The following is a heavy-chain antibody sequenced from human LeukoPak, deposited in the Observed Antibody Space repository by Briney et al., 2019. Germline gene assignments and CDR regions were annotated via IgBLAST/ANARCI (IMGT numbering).Heavy chain of an antibody. CDR3: ARDLRFLEWLLGSDAFDI. Sequence: GGSLRLSCAASGFTFSSYSMNWVRQAPGKGLEWVSSISSSSSYIYYADSVKGRFTISRDNAKNSLYLQMNSLRAEDTAVYYCARDLRFLEWLLGSDAFDIWGQGTMVTVSS. V-gene: IGHV3-21*01. CDR1: GFTFSSYS. CDR2: ISSSSSYI. D-gene: IGHD3-3*01. J-gene: IGHJ3*02.